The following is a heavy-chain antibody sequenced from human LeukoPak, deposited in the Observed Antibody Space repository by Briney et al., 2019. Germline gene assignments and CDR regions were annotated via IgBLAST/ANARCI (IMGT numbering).Heavy chain of an antibody. CDR3: ATRSLATGTTFDY. CDR2: ISSSGSTI. CDR1: GFTFSDYY. Sequence: PGGFLRLSCAASGFTFSDYYMSWIRQAPGKGLEWVSYISSSGSTIYYADSVKGRFTISRDNAKNSLYLQMNSLRAEDTAVYYCATRSLATGTTFDYWGQGTLVTVSS. V-gene: IGHV3-11*01. D-gene: IGHD1-7*01. J-gene: IGHJ4*02.